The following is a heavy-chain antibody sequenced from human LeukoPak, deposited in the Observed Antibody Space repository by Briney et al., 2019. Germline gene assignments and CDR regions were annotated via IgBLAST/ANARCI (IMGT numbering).Heavy chain of an antibody. CDR1: GFTFSSYA. V-gene: IGHV3-21*01. D-gene: IGHD3-22*01. Sequence: GGSLRLSCAASGFTFSSYAMHWIRQAPGKGLEWVSSISSSSSYIYYADSVKGRFTISRDNAKNSLYLQMNSLRAEDTAVYYCARSAYSDYYDSSGYPRFDYWGQGTLVTVSS. CDR2: ISSSSSYI. J-gene: IGHJ4*02. CDR3: ARSAYSDYYDSSGYPRFDY.